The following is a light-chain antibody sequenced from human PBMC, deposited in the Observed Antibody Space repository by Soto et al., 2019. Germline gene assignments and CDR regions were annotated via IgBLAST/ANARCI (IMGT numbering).Light chain of an antibody. Sequence: DILFTQSPDSLAVSLGERATINCKSSQSVLYSSNNKNYLAWYQQKPGKAPKLLIYAASSLQSGVPSRFSGSGSGTDFTLTISSLQPEDFATYYCQQSYSTPWTFGQGTKVDI. CDR1: QSVLYSSNNKNY. V-gene: IGKV1-39*01. J-gene: IGKJ1*01. CDR2: AAS. CDR3: QQSYSTPWT.